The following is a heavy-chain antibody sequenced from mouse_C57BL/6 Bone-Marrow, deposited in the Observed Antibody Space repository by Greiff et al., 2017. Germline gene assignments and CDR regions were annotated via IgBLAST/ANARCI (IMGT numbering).Heavy chain of an antibody. CDR3: ARYGLHYYAMDY. CDR1: GYTFTSYG. D-gene: IGHD1-1*02. Sequence: VQLQQSGAELARPGASVTLSCKASGYTFTSYGISWVKQRTGQGLEWIGEMYPRSGNTYYNEQFKGKATLTADKSSSTAYMELRSLTSEDSAVYFCARYGLHYYAMDYWGQGTSVTVSS. CDR2: MYPRSGNT. J-gene: IGHJ4*01. V-gene: IGHV1-81*01.